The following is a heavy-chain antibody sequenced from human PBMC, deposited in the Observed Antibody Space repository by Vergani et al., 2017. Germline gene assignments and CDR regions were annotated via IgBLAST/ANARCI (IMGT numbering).Heavy chain of an antibody. CDR2: VSFRGDT. Sequence: QVKLQESGPGLVKPSETLSLTCTVSGASVNSYYWSWSRQRPGKGLEWMGYVSFRGDTLYDPSVKGRMTISLNTSSNQFSLYLTSVTAADTAVYYCARSRIYYGAGSPDYWGQGTLVTVSS. V-gene: IGHV4-59*02. CDR3: ARSRIYYGAGSPDY. J-gene: IGHJ4*02. CDR1: GASVNSYY. D-gene: IGHD3-10*01.